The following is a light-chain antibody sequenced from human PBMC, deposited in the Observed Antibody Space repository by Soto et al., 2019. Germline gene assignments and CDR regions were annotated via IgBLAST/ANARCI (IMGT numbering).Light chain of an antibody. Sequence: EIVLTQSPGTLSLSPGERATLSCRASQTVSSSDLAWYQQKPGQAPRLLIYGASSRATGIPDRFSGSGSGTDFTLTISRLDPEDFAVYYCQLYGSSPPMYTFGQGTKLEIK. CDR2: GAS. CDR1: QTVSSSD. CDR3: QLYGSSPPMYT. J-gene: IGKJ2*01. V-gene: IGKV3-20*01.